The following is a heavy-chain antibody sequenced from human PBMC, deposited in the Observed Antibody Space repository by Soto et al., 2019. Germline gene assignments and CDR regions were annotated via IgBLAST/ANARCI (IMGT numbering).Heavy chain of an antibody. Sequence: LALTCAVSGDSISSSSSSWNWLRQPPGSGLEWIGYISHTGGTFYSPSLDSRVTISMDRSKNQFSLRLTSVTDADTALYFCARGADGNYYGGPCYFDAWGPGSLVTVSS. CDR1: GDSISSSSSS. CDR3: ARGADGNYYGGPCYFDA. D-gene: IGHD1-26*01. V-gene: IGHV4-30-2*01. J-gene: IGHJ4*02. CDR2: ISHTGGT.